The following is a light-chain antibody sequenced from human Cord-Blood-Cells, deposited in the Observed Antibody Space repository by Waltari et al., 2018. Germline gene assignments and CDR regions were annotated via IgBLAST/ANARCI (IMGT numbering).Light chain of an antibody. J-gene: IGKJ4*01. CDR3: MQALQTPLT. CDR2: LGF. CDR1: QSLLHSNGYNY. V-gene: IGKV2-28*01. Sequence: DIVMTQSPLSLPVTPGEPASISCRSSQSLLHSNGYNYLDWYLQKPGQSPQLRIYLGFNRACGVPERFRGSGSGTEFTLKISRVEAEDVGVYDCMQALQTPLTFGGGTKVEIK.